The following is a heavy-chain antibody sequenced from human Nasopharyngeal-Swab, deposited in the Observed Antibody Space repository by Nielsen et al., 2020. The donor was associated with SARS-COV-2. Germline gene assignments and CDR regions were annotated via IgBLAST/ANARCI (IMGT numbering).Heavy chain of an antibody. CDR3: AIDGVPEDDILTCCPAY. V-gene: IGHV3-30*03. J-gene: IGHJ4*02. CDR1: GFTFSSYG. D-gene: IGHD3-9*01. Sequence: GGSLRLSCAASGFTFSSYGMHWVRQAPGKGLEWVAVISYDGSNKYYADSVNGRFTISRDNSKNTLYLQMNSLSAEDTAVYYCAIDGVPEDDILTCCPAYWGQGTLVTVSS. CDR2: ISYDGSNK.